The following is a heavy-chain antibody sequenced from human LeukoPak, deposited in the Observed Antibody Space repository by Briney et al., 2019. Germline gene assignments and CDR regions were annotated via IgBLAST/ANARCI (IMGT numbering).Heavy chain of an antibody. CDR1: GFSFSSYG. D-gene: IGHD3-22*01. CDR3: ARDFSTYYDSSSFYGDSCFDY. V-gene: IGHV3-23*01. J-gene: IGHJ4*02. Sequence: GGSLRLSCAASGFSFSSYGMSWVRQAPGKGLEWVSTISASGGTTYYADSVKARSIFSRDTSKNTSFLQMNSLRSVDTAVYYCARDFSTYYDSSSFYGDSCFDYWGQGILVTVSS. CDR2: ISASGGTT.